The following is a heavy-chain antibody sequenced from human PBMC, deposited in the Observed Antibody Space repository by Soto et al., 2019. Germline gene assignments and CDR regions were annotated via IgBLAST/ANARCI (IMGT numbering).Heavy chain of an antibody. CDR2: IDPSDSQT. CDR3: ARQIYDSDTGPNFQSYLDS. J-gene: IGHJ4*02. V-gene: IGHV5-10-1*01. CDR1: GDSCAGYW. Sequence: GESLKISCRGAGDSCAGYWITWVRQKPGKGLEWMRRIDPSDSQTYYSPSFRGHVTISATKSITTVFLQWSSLRASDTAMYYCARQIYDSDTGPNFQSYLDSWGQGTPVTVSS. D-gene: IGHD3-22*01.